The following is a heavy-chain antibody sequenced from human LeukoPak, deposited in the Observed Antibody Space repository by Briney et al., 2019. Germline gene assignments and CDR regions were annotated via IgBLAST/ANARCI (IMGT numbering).Heavy chain of an antibody. Sequence: GGSLRLSCAASGFSFSSYSMNWVRQAPGKGLEWVSSITSGSNYIYYADSLKGRFTISRDNAKKSVYLQMNSLRAEDTAVYYCAGKGIAATTDAFDIWGQGTMVTVSS. CDR2: ITSGSNYI. V-gene: IGHV3-21*01. CDR1: GFSFSSYS. CDR3: AGKGIAATTDAFDI. J-gene: IGHJ3*02. D-gene: IGHD6-13*01.